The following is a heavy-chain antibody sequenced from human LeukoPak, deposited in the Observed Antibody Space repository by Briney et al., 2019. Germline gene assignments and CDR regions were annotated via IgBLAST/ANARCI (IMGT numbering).Heavy chain of an antibody. CDR3: ARSQGPHPSLSNYGMDV. CDR2: ISYDGSNK. CDR1: GFTSSSYA. V-gene: IGHV3-30*14. Sequence: PGGSLRLSCAASGFTSSSYAMHWVRQAPGKGLEWVAVISYDGSNKYYADSVKGRFTISRDNSKNTLYLQMGSLRVEDMGVYYCARSQGPHPSLSNYGMDVWGQGTTVTVSS. J-gene: IGHJ6*02.